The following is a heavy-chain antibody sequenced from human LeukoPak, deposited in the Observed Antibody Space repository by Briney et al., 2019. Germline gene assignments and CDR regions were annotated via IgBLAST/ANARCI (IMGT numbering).Heavy chain of an antibody. CDR3: ARVPVRRYCSSTSCPGVFDY. Sequence: PSETLSLTCTVSGGSISSYYWSWLRQPPGKGLEWVAYIYYSGSTNYNPSLKSRVTISVDTSKNQFSLKLSSVTAADTAVYYCARVPVRRYCSSTSCPGVFDYWGQGTLVTVSS. D-gene: IGHD2-2*01. V-gene: IGHV4-59*01. J-gene: IGHJ4*02. CDR1: GGSISSYY. CDR2: IYYSGST.